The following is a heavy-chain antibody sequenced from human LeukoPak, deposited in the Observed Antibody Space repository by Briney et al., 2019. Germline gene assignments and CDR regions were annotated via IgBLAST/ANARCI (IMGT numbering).Heavy chain of an antibody. CDR2: ITANNTTK. CDR3: AAASAFSSSWRS. CDR1: GLSFSSYN. D-gene: IGHD6-13*01. V-gene: IGHV3-48*01. J-gene: IGHJ5*02. Sequence: PGGSLRLSCTASGLSFSSYNMNWVRQAPGKGPEWVAYITANNTTKYYADSVKGRFTISGDNAKKSLFLQMNSLRAEDTAVYYCAAASAFSSSWRSWGQGTVVTVSS.